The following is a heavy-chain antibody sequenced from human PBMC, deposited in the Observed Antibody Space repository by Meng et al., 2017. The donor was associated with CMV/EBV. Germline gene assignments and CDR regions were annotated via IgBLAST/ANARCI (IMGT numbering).Heavy chain of an antibody. CDR1: GGSFSGYY. V-gene: IGHV4-34*01. D-gene: IGHD2-2*02. CDR2: INHSGST. J-gene: IGHJ4*02. CDR3: AGGRLRYCSSTSCHTNY. Sequence: SETLSSTCAVLGGSFSGYYWSWTRQPPGKGLEWIGEINHSGSTNYNPSLKSRVTISVDTSKNQFSLKLSSVAAADTAVYYCAGGRLRYCSSTSCHTNYWGQGTLVTVSS.